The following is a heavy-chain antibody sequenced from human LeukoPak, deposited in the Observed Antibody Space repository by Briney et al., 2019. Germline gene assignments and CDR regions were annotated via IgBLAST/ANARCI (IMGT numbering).Heavy chain of an antibody. CDR2: IYPGDSDT. CDR3: ASVVMTTVTTFYFDY. Sequence: GESLKISCKGSGYSFTSYWIGCVRQMPGKGLEWMGIIYPGDSDTRYSPSFQGQITISADKSISTAYLQWSSLKASDTAMYYCASVVMTTVTTFYFDYWGQGTLVTVSS. CDR1: GYSFTSYW. J-gene: IGHJ4*02. D-gene: IGHD4-17*01. V-gene: IGHV5-51*01.